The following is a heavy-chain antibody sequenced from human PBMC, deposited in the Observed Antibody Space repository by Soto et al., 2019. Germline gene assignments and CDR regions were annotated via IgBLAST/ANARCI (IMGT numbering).Heavy chain of an antibody. CDR3: GREIAVAHEGGWFDP. CDR2: SYYSGST. D-gene: IGHD6-19*01. Sequence: PSETLSLTCTVSGGSVSSGSYYWSWIRQPPGKGLEWIGYSYYSGSTNYNPSLKSRVTISVDTSKNQFSLKLSSVTAADTAVYYCGREIAVAHEGGWFDPWGQGTLVTVSS. CDR1: GGSVSSGSYY. V-gene: IGHV4-61*01. J-gene: IGHJ5*02.